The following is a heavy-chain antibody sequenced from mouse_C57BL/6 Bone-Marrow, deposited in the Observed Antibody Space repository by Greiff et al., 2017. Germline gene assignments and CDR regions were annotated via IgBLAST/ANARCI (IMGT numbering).Heavy chain of an antibody. CDR3: AREEFAY. J-gene: IGHJ3*01. Sequence: DVKLVESGPVLVKPGASVKMSCKASGYTFTDYYMNWVKQSHGKSLEWIGVINPYNGGTGYNQKFKGKATLTVDKSSSTAYMELNSLTSEDSAVYYCAREEFAYWGQGTLVTVSA. CDR1: GYTFTDYY. V-gene: IGHV1-19*01. CDR2: INPYNGGT.